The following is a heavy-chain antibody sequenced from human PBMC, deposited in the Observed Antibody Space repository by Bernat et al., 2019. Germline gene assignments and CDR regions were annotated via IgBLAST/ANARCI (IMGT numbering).Heavy chain of an antibody. CDR1: GFSFSDAW. CDR3: AKDYWNYLDY. CDR2: IKKKDDGGTT. V-gene: IGHV3-15*07. Sequence: VQLVESGGGLIKPGGSLRLSCVASGFSFSDAWMNWVRQTPEKGLEWVGRIKKKDDGGTTDYAAPVKGRFTISRDDSKNTVYLQMNSLKAEDTAVYYCAKDYWNYLDYWGQGTLVTVSS. J-gene: IGHJ4*02. D-gene: IGHD1-1*01.